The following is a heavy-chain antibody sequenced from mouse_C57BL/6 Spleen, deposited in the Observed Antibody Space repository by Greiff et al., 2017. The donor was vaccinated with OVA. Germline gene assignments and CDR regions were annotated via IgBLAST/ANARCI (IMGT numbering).Heavy chain of an antibody. V-gene: IGHV1-81*01. D-gene: IGHD2-3*01. CDR3: ARLGIHDGYFLAY. CDR2: IYPRSGNT. Sequence: QVQLQQSGAELARPGASVKLSCKASGYTFTSYGISWVKQRTGQGLEWIGEIYPRSGNTYYNEKFKGKATLTADKSSSTAYMELRSLTSEDSAVYFCARLGIHDGYFLAYWGQGTLVTVSA. J-gene: IGHJ3*01. CDR1: GYTFTSYG.